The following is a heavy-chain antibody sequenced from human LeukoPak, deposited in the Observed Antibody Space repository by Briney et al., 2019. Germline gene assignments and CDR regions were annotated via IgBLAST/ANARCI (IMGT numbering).Heavy chain of an antibody. Sequence: GGSLRLSCAASGFTFSSYAMSWVRQAPGKGLEWVSAISGSGGSTYYADSVKGWFTISRDNSKNTLYLQMNSLRAEDTAVYYCAKVPGWFGDPRGFYYGMDVWGQGTTVTVSS. CDR1: GFTFSSYA. CDR2: ISGSGGST. J-gene: IGHJ6*02. CDR3: AKVPGWFGDPRGFYYGMDV. D-gene: IGHD3-10*01. V-gene: IGHV3-23*01.